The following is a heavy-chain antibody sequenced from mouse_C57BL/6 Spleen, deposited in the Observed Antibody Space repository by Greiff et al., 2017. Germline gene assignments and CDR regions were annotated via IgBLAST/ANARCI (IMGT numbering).Heavy chain of an antibody. CDR1: GFTFSSYA. D-gene: IGHD2-1*01. CDR3: AREDGNYVWYFDV. Sequence: EVQLVESGGGLVKPGGSLKLSCAASGFTFSSYAMSWVRQTPEKRLEWVATISDGGSYTYYPDNVKGRFTISRDNAKNNLYLQMSHLKSEDTAMYYCAREDGNYVWYFDVWGTGTTVTVSS. CDR2: ISDGGSYT. J-gene: IGHJ1*03. V-gene: IGHV5-4*01.